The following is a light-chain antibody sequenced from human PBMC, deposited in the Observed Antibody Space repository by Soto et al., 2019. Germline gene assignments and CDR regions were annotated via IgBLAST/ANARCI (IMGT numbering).Light chain of an antibody. CDR3: QQTYSIPRT. CDR1: QSIASY. CDR2: VAS. Sequence: DIPMTQSPSSLSASSGDRVTITCRASQSIASYLYWFQQKPGKAPNLLIYVASNLQSGVPSRFSGSGSGTDFTLTINNLQPEDFATYYCQQTYSIPRTFGQPTTLQIQ. J-gene: IGKJ2*01. V-gene: IGKV1-39*01.